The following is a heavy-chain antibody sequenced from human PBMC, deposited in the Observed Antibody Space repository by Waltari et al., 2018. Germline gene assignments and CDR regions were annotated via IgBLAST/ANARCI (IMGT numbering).Heavy chain of an antibody. CDR2: INHSGST. CDR3: AREAGVGGYSYGYFY. J-gene: IGHJ4*02. CDR1: GGSFSGYY. Sequence: QVQLQQWGAGLLKPSETLSITCAVYGGSFSGYYWRWIRQPPGKGLEWIGEINHSGSTNYNPSLKSRVTISVDTSKNQFSLKLSSVTAADTAVYYCAREAGVGGYSYGYFYWGQGTLVTVSS. D-gene: IGHD5-18*01. V-gene: IGHV4-34*01.